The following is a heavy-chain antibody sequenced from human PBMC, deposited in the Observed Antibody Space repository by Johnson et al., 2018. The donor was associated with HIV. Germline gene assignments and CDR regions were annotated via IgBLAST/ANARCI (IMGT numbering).Heavy chain of an antibody. J-gene: IGHJ3*02. V-gene: IGHV3-11*04. Sequence: VQLVESGGGVVQPGRSLRLSCAASGFTFSDYYMSRLRQAPWTRLEWVSYISSSGSTMYYAGSVKGRFTIARDHAKNSLYLQMNSLRAEDTAVYYFARGENGVDAFDIWGQGTMVTVSS. CDR2: ISSSGSTM. D-gene: IGHD4-17*01. CDR1: GFTFSDYY. CDR3: ARGENGVDAFDI.